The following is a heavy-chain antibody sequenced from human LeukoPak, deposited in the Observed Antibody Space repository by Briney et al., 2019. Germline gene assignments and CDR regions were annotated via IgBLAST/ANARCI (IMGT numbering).Heavy chain of an antibody. D-gene: IGHD6-6*01. V-gene: IGHV3-7*01. J-gene: IGHJ4*01. CDR2: IKEDGSDK. Sequence: PGGSLRLSCAASGFTFSDYWMSWIRQAPRKGLEWVANIKEDGSDKYYVDSVKGRFTISRDNAKNSLYFQMNSPRAEDTAVYYCARDRLGFHYWGQGTLVTVSS. CDR3: ARDRLGFHY. CDR1: GFTFSDYW.